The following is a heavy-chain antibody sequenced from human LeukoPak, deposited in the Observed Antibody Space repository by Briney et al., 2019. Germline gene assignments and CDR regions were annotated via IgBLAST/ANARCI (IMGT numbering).Heavy chain of an antibody. CDR1: NGSISSDY. J-gene: IGHJ3*02. CDR3: ARGSGTMGRAFDI. V-gene: IGHV4-59*12. Sequence: PSETLSLTCTVSNGSISSDYWSWIRQPPGKGLEWIGYIYYTGSTTYNPSLRSRVTMSIDTSKNQFSLNLSSVTAADTAVYYCARGSGTMGRAFDIWGQGTMVTVSS. D-gene: IGHD1-7*01. CDR2: IYYTGST.